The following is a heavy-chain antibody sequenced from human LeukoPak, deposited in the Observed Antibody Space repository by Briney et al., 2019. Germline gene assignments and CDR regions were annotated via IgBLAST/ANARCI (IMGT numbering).Heavy chain of an antibody. CDR2: AYYRSMWYN. CDR3: ARYSSSWSDAFDI. V-gene: IGHV6-1*01. D-gene: IGHD6-13*01. J-gene: IGHJ3*02. Sequence: SQTLSLTCAISGDSVSSNSAAWNWIRQSPSRGLEGLGGAYYRSMWYNDYAVSVQSRININPDTSKNQFSLQLNSVTPEDTAVYYCARYSSSWSDAFDIWGQGTMVTVSS. CDR1: GDSVSSNSAA.